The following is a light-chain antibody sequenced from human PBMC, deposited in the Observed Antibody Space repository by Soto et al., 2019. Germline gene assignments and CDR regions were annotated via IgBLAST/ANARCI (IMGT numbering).Light chain of an antibody. Sequence: DIQMTQSPSTLSGSVGDRVTITCRASQTISSWLAWYQQKPGKAPKLLIYNASTLKSGVPSRFSGSGSVKEFNLTISSLQPDDFATYYCQHYNSYSEAFGQGTKVELK. CDR2: NAS. CDR3: QHYNSYSEA. CDR1: QTISSW. J-gene: IGKJ1*01. V-gene: IGKV1-5*03.